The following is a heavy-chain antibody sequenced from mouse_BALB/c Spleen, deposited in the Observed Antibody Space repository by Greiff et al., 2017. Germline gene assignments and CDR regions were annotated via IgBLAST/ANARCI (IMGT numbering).Heavy chain of an antibody. CDR1: GFTFSSYG. Sequence: EVQVVESGGDLVKPGGSLKLSCAASGFTFSSYGMSWVRQTPDKRLEWVATISSGGSYTYYPDSVKGRFTISRDNAKNTLYLQMSSLKSEDTAMYYCARLPYDAMDYWGQGTSVTVSS. CDR2: ISSGGSYT. J-gene: IGHJ4*01. CDR3: ARLPYDAMDY. V-gene: IGHV5-6*01.